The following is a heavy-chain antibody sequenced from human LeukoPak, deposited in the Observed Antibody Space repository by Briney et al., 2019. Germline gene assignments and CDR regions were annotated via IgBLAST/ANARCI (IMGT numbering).Heavy chain of an antibody. Sequence: GGSLRLSCAASGINVGSNYMSWVRQAPGKGLEWVSIIYSGGRTHYADSVRGRFTISRENSKNTLYLQMNSLRAEDTAVYYCARDRVGVRFDSWGQGTLVTVSS. CDR2: IYSGGRT. CDR1: GINVGSNY. CDR3: ARDRVGVRFDS. J-gene: IGHJ5*01. D-gene: IGHD2-8*01. V-gene: IGHV3-66*02.